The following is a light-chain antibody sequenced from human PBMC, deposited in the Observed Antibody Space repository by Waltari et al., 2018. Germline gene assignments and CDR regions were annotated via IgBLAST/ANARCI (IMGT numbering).Light chain of an antibody. CDR3: TSYAGSNTVL. Sequence: QSALTQPPSASGSPGQSVTISCTGTSSDAGGYNYVSWYQQHPGKAPKLMIYEVSKRPSGVPDRFSGSKSGNTASLTVSGLQAEDEAHYYCTSYAGSNTVLFGGGTKLTVL. CDR2: EVS. CDR1: SSDAGGYNY. J-gene: IGLJ2*01. V-gene: IGLV2-8*01.